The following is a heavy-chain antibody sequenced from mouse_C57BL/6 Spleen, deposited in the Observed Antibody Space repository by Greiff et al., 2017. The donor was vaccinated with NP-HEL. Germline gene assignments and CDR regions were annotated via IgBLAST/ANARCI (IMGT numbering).Heavy chain of an antibody. V-gene: IGHV1-54*01. Sequence: QVQLKESGAELVRPGTSVKVSCKASGYAFTNYLIEWVKQRPGQGLEWIGVINPGSGGTNYNEKFKGKGTLTADKSSSTAYMQLSSLTSEDSAVYFCARGAGTLWYFDVWGTGTTVTVSS. CDR1: GYAFTNYL. J-gene: IGHJ1*03. CDR2: INPGSGGT. CDR3: ARGAGTLWYFDV. D-gene: IGHD4-1*01.